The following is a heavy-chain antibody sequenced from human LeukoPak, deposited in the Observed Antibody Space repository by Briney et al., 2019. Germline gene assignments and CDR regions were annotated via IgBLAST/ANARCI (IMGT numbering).Heavy chain of an antibody. CDR1: GFTFSSYW. J-gene: IGHJ3*02. CDR2: IKTDGSST. CDR3: ARASRESYGDFDI. D-gene: IGHD4-17*01. Sequence: VGSLRLSCAASGFTFSSYWMHWVRQGPGKGLVWVSRIKTDGSSTSYADSVKGRFTISRDNAKNTLYLQMNSLRVEDTAVYYCARASRESYGDFDIWGQRTMDTVSS. V-gene: IGHV3-74*01.